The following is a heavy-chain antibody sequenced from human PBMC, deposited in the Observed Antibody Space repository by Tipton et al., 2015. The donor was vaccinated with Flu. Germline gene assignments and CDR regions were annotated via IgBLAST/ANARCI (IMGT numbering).Heavy chain of an antibody. D-gene: IGHD2-2*01. CDR3: ARGDCSSTSCLDY. CDR1: GGSISSYY. J-gene: IGHJ4*02. V-gene: IGHV4-59*01. CDR2: IYHSGST. Sequence: LRLSCTVSGGSISSYYWSWIRQPPGKGLEWIGYIYHSGSTNYNPSLKSRVTISADTSNNQFSLTLSSVTAADTAVYYCARGDCSSTSCLDYWGQGTLVTVSS.